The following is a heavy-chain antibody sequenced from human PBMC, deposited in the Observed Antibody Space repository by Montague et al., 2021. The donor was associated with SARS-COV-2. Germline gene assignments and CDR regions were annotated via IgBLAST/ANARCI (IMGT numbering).Heavy chain of an antibody. Sequence: SLSLSWAASGFTFSSYAMHWVRQAPGKGLEWVAVIPYDGSNKYYADSVKGRFTISRDNSKNTLYLQMNSLRAEDTAVYYCARDGIYDSSGYYFDYWGQGTLVTVSS. V-gene: IGHV3-30-3*01. CDR1: GFTFSSYA. J-gene: IGHJ4*02. CDR3: ARDGIYDSSGYYFDY. D-gene: IGHD3-22*01. CDR2: IPYDGSNK.